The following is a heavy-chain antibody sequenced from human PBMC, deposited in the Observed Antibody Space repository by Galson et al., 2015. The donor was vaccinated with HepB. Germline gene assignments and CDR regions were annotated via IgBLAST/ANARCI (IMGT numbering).Heavy chain of an antibody. CDR1: GGSISNTNYY. CDR3: TRRGDFFDFWSGFDY. Sequence: ETLSLTCTVSGGSISNTNYYWGWIRQPPGKGLEWIGTIYYSGSTFYHSSLKSRVTISIDTSKNQFSLKLNSVTAADTAVYYCTRRGDFFDFWSGFDYWGQGSLVTVSS. D-gene: IGHD3-3*01. J-gene: IGHJ4*02. V-gene: IGHV4-39*01. CDR2: IYYSGST.